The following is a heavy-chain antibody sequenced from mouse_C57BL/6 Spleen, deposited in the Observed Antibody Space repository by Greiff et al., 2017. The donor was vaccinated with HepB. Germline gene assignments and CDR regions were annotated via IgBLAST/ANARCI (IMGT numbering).Heavy chain of an antibody. CDR1: GYTFTDYN. J-gene: IGHJ3*01. CDR3: ARSRYYGSSYFAY. V-gene: IGHV1-18*01. Sequence: EVQLQQSGPELVKPGASVKIPCKASGYTFTDYNMDWVKQSHGKSLEWIGDIHPNNGGTIYNQKFKGKATLTVDKSSSTAYMELRSLTSEDTAVYYCARSRYYGSSYFAYWGQGTLVTVSA. CDR2: IHPNNGGT. D-gene: IGHD1-1*01.